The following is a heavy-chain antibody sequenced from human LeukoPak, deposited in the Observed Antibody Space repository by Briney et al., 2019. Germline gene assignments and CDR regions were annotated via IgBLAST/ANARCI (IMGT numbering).Heavy chain of an antibody. Sequence: GGSLRLSCAASGFTFSSYAMSWVRQAPGKGLDWVSVIYSDGTTVYADSVKGRFTISRDSSKNTLFLQMNSLRTEDTAVYYCARARPFGGYLDIWGQGALVTVSS. CDR2: IYSDGTT. J-gene: IGHJ4*02. D-gene: IGHD5-12*01. CDR1: GFTFSSYA. V-gene: IGHV3-53*01. CDR3: ARARPFGGYLDI.